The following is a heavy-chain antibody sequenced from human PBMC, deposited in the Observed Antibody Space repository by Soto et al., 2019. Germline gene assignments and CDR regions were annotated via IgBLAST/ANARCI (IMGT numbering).Heavy chain of an antibody. J-gene: IGHJ6*02. D-gene: IGHD3-3*01. Sequence: QVQLQQWGAGLLKPSETLSLTCAVYGGSFSGYYWSWIRQPPGKGLEWIGEINHSGSTNYNPSLQRRVTLSVDTSKNQFSLKLRSVTAADTAVYYCAREDKGITIFGVVSNYYYYYGMDVWGQRTTVTVSS. CDR1: GGSFSGYY. V-gene: IGHV4-34*01. CDR2: INHSGST. CDR3: AREDKGITIFGVVSNYYYYYGMDV.